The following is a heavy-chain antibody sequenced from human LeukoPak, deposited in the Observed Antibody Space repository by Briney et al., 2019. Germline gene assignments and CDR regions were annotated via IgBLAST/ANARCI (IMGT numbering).Heavy chain of an antibody. Sequence: ASVKVSCKASGYSFNVFYIHWLRQAPGQGLEWMGVTNPNDGSVSYAQKFQDRVTLTRDTSTSPVYMELSSLMSEDTAVYYCARGNYYGMDVWGHGTTVTVSS. CDR1: GYSFNVFY. J-gene: IGHJ6*02. CDR3: ARGNYYGMDV. V-gene: IGHV1-46*02. CDR2: TNPNDGSV.